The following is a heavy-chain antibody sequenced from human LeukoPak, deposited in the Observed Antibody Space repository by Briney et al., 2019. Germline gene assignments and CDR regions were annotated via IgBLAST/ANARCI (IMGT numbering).Heavy chain of an antibody. CDR2: ISWNSGSI. D-gene: IGHD1-26*01. Sequence: GRSLRLSCAASGFTFDDYAMHWVRQAPGKGLEWVSGISWNSGSIGYADSVKGRFTIPRDNAKNSLYLQMNSLRAEDTALYYCAKGSWELPDNWFDPWGQGTLVTVSS. CDR1: GFTFDDYA. V-gene: IGHV3-9*01. CDR3: AKGSWELPDNWFDP. J-gene: IGHJ5*02.